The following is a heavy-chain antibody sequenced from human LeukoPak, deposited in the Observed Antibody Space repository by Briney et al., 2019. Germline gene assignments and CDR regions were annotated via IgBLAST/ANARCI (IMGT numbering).Heavy chain of an antibody. CDR2: IKQDGSEK. D-gene: IGHD2-15*01. J-gene: IGHJ4*02. CDR3: ASQGYCSGGSCYSLFDY. Sequence: GGSLRLSCAVSGFTFSTYWMTWVRQAPGEGLKWVANIKQDGSEKYYVDSVKGRFTISRDNAKNSLYLRMNSLRAEDTAVYYCASQGYCSGGSCYSLFDYWGQGTLVTVSS. CDR1: GFTFSTYW. V-gene: IGHV3-7*05.